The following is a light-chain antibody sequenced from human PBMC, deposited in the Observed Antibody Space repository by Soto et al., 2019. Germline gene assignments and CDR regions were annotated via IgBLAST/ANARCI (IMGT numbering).Light chain of an antibody. CDR2: GAS. J-gene: IGKJ5*01. CDR1: QGIGDT. CDR3: KQYKEWPPFT. Sequence: EVVLTQSPATLSVSPGESVTLSCRASQGIGDTLAWYQQKPGQAPRLLILGASTRATGVPARFSGSGSGTEFTLSISSLQSEDFAVYYCKQYKEWPPFTFGQGTRLEIK. V-gene: IGKV3-15*01.